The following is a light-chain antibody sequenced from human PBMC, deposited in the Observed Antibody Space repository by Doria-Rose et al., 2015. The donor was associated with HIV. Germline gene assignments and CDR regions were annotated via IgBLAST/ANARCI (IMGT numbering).Light chain of an antibody. J-gene: IGKJ3*01. Sequence: DIRVTQSPESLGMSLGERATLNCKSNQSLLYTSKNYLAWYQQKPGQTPKLLIYWASTRQSGIHARFSGSGSGTDFTPTISSLEAEAVAVYYCHQYYDTPSYGPGTTVDIK. CDR3: HQYYDTPS. V-gene: IGKV4-1*01. CDR2: WAS. CDR1: QSLLYTSKNY.